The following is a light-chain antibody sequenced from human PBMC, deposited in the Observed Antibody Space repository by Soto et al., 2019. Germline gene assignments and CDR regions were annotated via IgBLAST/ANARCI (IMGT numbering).Light chain of an antibody. CDR2: GAS. CDR3: QQYGSSPRT. J-gene: IGKJ1*01. Sequence: EIVLTHSPGTLSFSPVERATLSCRASPSVRSSYLAWYQQKPGKANRLLIYGASNRATGITDRFSGSGSGTDFTLTISRLEPEDFAVYYCQQYGSSPRTFGQGPKV. CDR1: PSVRSSY. V-gene: IGKV3-20*01.